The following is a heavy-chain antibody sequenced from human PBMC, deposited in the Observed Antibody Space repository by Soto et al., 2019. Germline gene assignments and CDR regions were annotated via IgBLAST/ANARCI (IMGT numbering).Heavy chain of an antibody. J-gene: IGHJ1*01. CDR3: AKESADGGSYFPRLPNDYFQH. Sequence: PGLACAASGFTFSSYAMSWVRQARGTGLEWVSAISGSGGSTYYADSVKGRFTISRDNSKNTLYLQMNSLRAEDTAVYYCAKESADGGSYFPRLPNDYFQHWGQGXLVTVYS. V-gene: IGHV3-23*01. CDR2: ISGSGGST. D-gene: IGHD1-26*01. CDR1: GFTFSSYA.